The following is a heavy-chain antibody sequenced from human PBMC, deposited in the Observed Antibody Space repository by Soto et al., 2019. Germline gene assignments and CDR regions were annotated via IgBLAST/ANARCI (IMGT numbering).Heavy chain of an antibody. D-gene: IGHD3-10*01. Sequence: SVKVSCKASGGTFSSYAISWVRQAPGQGLEWMGGIIPIFGTANYAQKFQGRVTITADESKNTLYLQMDSLRVEDTAVYFCAMGSEAWFGEFWHWGQGTLVTVSS. CDR1: GGTFSSYA. J-gene: IGHJ4*02. CDR2: IIPIFGTA. CDR3: AMGSEAWFGEFWH. V-gene: IGHV1-69*13.